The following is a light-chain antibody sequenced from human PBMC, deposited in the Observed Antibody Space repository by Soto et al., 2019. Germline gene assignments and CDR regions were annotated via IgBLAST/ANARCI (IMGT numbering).Light chain of an antibody. CDR3: QKYNSAART. CDR1: QGISNY. Sequence: DIQMTQSPSSLSASVGDRVTITCRASQGISNYLAWYQQKPGKVPKLLIYAASTLQSGVPSRFSGSGSGKDFTLPISRLQPEDVATYYCQKYNSAARTFGQGTKVEIK. CDR2: AAS. V-gene: IGKV1-27*01. J-gene: IGKJ1*01.